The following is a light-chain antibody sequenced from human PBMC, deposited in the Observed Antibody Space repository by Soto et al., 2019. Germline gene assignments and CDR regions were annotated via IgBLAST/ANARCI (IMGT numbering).Light chain of an antibody. J-gene: IGLJ1*01. CDR2: DVG. CDR3: VSFTCSMTNV. Sequence: QSALTQPASVSGSPGESITISCTGTSSDVGGYNSVSWYQHHPGKAPNLLLYDVGTRPSGVSYRFSGSKSGNTASLTISGLQAADESDYFCVSFTCSMTNVFGGGTKLTVL. CDR1: SSDVGGYNS. V-gene: IGLV2-14*03.